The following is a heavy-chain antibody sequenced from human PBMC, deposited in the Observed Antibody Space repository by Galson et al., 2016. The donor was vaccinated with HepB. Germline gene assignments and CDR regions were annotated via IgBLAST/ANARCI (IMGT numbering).Heavy chain of an antibody. CDR1: GGSITSGTKY. Sequence: TLSLTCTVSGGSITSGTKYWTWIRRPAGKGLEWIGGISTSGTANYNPSLRSRVTISLDTSKTHLSLKLRSVTASDTTMYYCARMPDSWGQGTLVTVSS. J-gene: IGHJ4*02. CDR3: ARMPDS. D-gene: IGHD2-2*01. CDR2: ISTSGTA. V-gene: IGHV4-61*02.